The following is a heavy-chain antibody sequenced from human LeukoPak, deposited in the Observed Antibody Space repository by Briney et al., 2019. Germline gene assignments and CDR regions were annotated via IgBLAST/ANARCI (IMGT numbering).Heavy chain of an antibody. V-gene: IGHV1-2*02. CDR3: ARYRGHTMIVGLEGDQYYFDY. CDR1: GYTFTGYY. D-gene: IGHD3-22*01. J-gene: IGHJ4*02. CDR2: INPNSGGT. Sequence: GASVKVSCKASGYTFTGYYMHWVRQAPGQGLEWMGWINPNSGGTNYAQKFQGRVTMTRDTSISTAYMELSRLRSDDTAVYYCARYRGHTMIVGLEGDQYYFDYWGQGTLVTVPS.